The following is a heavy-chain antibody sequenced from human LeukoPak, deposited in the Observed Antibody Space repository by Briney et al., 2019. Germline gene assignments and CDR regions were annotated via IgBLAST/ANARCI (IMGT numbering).Heavy chain of an antibody. D-gene: IGHD6-13*01. CDR3: ARESLGGSWFDY. J-gene: IGHJ4*02. CDR2: IRFDGSNK. CDR1: GFTFSSYA. Sequence: PGGSLRLSCAASGFTFSSYAMHWVRQVPGKGLEWVAFIRFDGSNKYYADSVKGRFTLSRDNSKNMLYLQMNSLRADDTAVYYCARESLGGSWFDYWGQGTLVTVSS. V-gene: IGHV3-30*02.